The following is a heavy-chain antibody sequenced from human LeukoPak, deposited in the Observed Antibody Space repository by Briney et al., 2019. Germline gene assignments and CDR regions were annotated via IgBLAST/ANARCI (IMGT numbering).Heavy chain of an antibody. CDR1: GFTFSAYG. CDR3: AKAPVTTCSGAYCYPFDY. J-gene: IGHJ4*02. CDR2: ISDRGDNT. Sequence: GGTLRLSCAASGFTFSAYGMTWVRQAPGKGLEWVSHISDRGDNTYYADSVKGRFTISRDSSKNTLYLQMNRLRAEDAAVYYCAKAPVTTCSGAYCYPFDYWGQGTLVTVSS. V-gene: IGHV3-23*01. D-gene: IGHD2-21*01.